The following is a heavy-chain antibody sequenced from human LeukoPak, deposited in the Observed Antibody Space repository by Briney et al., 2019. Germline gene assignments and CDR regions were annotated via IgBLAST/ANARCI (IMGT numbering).Heavy chain of an antibody. CDR1: GYTFTSYG. V-gene: IGHV1-18*01. J-gene: IGHJ4*02. CDR2: ISAYNGNT. D-gene: IGHD6-19*01. Sequence: GSVKVSCKASGYTFTSYGISWVRQAPGQGLEWMGWISAYNGNTNYAQKFQGRVTMTEDTSTDTAYMELSSLRSEDTAVYYCATAVAGHLFDYWGQGTLVTVSS. CDR3: ATAVAGHLFDY.